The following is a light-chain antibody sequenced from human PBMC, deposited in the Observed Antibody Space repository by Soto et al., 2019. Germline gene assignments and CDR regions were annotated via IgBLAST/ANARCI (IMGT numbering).Light chain of an antibody. Sequence: QSALTQPRSVSGSPGQSVTISCTGTSSDVGGHNYVSWYQQHPDKAPKLIIYDVSKRPSGVPDRFSASKFGSTASLTISGLQAEDESDYYCCSYAGTYTWVFGGGTQLTVL. V-gene: IGLV2-11*01. CDR1: SSDVGGHNY. CDR3: CSYAGTYTWV. J-gene: IGLJ3*02. CDR2: DVS.